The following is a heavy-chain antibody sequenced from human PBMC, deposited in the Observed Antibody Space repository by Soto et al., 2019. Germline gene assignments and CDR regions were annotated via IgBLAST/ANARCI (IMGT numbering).Heavy chain of an antibody. V-gene: IGHV3-64D*06. CDR1: GFTFSIYA. CDR2: ISTDGGNT. CDR3: VKGEYYYDSSGYYPFDY. Sequence: EVQLVESGGDLVQPGGSLRLSCSASGFTFSIYAMHWVRQAPGQGLEYVSSISTDGGNTHYADSVKGRFTISRDNSKNTVYLQMSSLRAEDTAVYYCVKGEYYYDSSGYYPFDYWGQGTLVTVSS. D-gene: IGHD3-22*01. J-gene: IGHJ4*02.